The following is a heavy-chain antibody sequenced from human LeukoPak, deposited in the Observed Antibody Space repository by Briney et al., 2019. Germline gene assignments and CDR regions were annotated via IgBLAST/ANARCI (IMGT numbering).Heavy chain of an antibody. V-gene: IGHV4-34*01. CDR1: GGSFSGYY. D-gene: IGHD3-3*01. Sequence: SETLSLTCAVYGGSFSGYYWSWIRQPPGKGLEWIGEMNHSGSTNYNPSLKSRVTISVDTSKNQFSLQLSSVTAADTAVYYFSRRVYRNWDFWRGKGYFDYWGQEPLVTVSS. J-gene: IGHJ4*02. CDR3: SRRVYRNWDFWRGKGYFDY. CDR2: MNHSGST.